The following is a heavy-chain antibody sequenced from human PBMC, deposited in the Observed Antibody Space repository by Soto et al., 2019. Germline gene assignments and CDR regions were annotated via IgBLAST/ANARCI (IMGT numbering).Heavy chain of an antibody. Sequence: GGSLRLSCAASGFTFNKDWMHWVRQAPGKGLVWVSRINTDGSRTNYADSVKGRFTISRDNAKNTLYLQMDSLRAEDTAVYYCAKVATGSYNWFDPWGQGTLVTVSS. V-gene: IGHV3-74*01. D-gene: IGHD1-1*01. CDR3: AKVATGSYNWFDP. CDR2: INTDGSRT. CDR1: GFTFNKDW. J-gene: IGHJ5*02.